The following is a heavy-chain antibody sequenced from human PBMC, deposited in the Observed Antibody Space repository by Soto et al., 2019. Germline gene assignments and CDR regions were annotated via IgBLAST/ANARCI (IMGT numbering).Heavy chain of an antibody. D-gene: IGHD2-21*01. Sequence: SETLSLTCDVSGDTISTGGYTWAWIRQPPGKALEWIGHTYHSGNPYYNPSLKSRVIISVDRSKNRFSLKLSSVTAADTAVYYCARGNVVPLDYWGQGTLVTVSS. V-gene: IGHV4-30-2*01. J-gene: IGHJ4*02. CDR3: ARGNVVPLDY. CDR1: GDTISTGGYT. CDR2: TYHSGNP.